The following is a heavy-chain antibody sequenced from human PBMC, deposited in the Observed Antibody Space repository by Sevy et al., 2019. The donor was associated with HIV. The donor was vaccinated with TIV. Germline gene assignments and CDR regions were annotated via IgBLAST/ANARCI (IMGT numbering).Heavy chain of an antibody. V-gene: IGHV3-23*01. CDR2: INGKGRST. CDR1: EFIFSDYA. Sequence: GGSLRLSCAASEFIFSDYAMNWVRQTPGKGLEWVSSINGKGRSTNYADSVEGRFTISRDNSKNTLYLQMNSLRAEDTAVYYCAKTITSGGGAVPAANYYYYGMDVWGQGTTVTVSS. J-gene: IGHJ6*02. D-gene: IGHD2-2*01. CDR3: AKTITSGGGAVPAANYYYYGMDV.